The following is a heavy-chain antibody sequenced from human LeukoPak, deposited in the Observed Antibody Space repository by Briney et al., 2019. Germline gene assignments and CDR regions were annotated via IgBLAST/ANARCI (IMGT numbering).Heavy chain of an antibody. Sequence: PGGSLRLSCAASGFTVSSSYTSWVRQAPGKGLEWVSVIYSGGFTYYADSVKGRFTISRDNSKNTLYLQMNSLRAEDTAVYYCARKRSPGAFDIWGQGTMVTVSS. V-gene: IGHV3-53*01. CDR3: ARKRSPGAFDI. CDR1: GFTVSSSY. J-gene: IGHJ3*02. CDR2: IYSGGFT.